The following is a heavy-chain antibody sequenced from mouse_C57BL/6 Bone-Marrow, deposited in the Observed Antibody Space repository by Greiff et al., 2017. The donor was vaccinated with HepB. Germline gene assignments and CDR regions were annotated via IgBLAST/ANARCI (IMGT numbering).Heavy chain of an antibody. CDR1: GYTFTSYW. V-gene: IGHV1-55*01. CDR3: ARTMVTYWYFDV. Sequence: QVQLQQPGAELVKPGASVKMSCKASGYTFTSYWITWVKQRPGQGLEWIGDIYPGSGSTNYNEKFKSKATLTVDTSSSTAYMQLSSLTSEDSVVYYCARTMVTYWYFDVWGTGTTVTVSS. D-gene: IGHD2-3*01. J-gene: IGHJ1*03. CDR2: IYPGSGST.